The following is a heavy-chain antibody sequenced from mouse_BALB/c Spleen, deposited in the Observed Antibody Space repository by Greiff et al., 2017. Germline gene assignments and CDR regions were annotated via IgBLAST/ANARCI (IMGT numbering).Heavy chain of an antibody. CDR3: ARSLYYYGSSYVDY. J-gene: IGHJ2*01. V-gene: IGHV14-3*02. CDR1: GFNIKDTY. D-gene: IGHD1-1*01. CDR2: IDPANGNT. Sequence: VQLQQSGAELVKPGASVKLSCTASGFNIKDTYMHWVKQRPEQGLEWIGRIDPANGNTKYDPKFQGKATITADTSSNTAYLQLSSLTSEDTAVYYCARSLYYYGSSYVDYWGQGTTLTVSS.